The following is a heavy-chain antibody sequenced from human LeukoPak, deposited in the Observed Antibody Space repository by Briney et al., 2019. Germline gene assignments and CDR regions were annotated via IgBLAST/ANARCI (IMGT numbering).Heavy chain of an antibody. D-gene: IGHD2-2*01. CDR3: ARVVPAAISKLGDALDI. Sequence: SVKVSCKASGGTFSSYAISWVRQAPGQGLEWMGGIIPIFGTANYAQKFQGRVTITTDESTSTAYMELSSLRSEDMAVYYCARVVPAAISKLGDALDIWGQGTMVTVSS. CDR2: IIPIFGTA. CDR1: GGTFSSYA. V-gene: IGHV1-69*05. J-gene: IGHJ3*02.